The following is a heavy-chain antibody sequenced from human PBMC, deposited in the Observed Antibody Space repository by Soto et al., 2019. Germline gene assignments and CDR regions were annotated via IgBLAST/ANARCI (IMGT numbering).Heavy chain of an antibody. CDR1: GFMFSSHG. CDR2: IWYDGSNK. Sequence: QVQLVESGGGVVQPGRSLRLSCAASGFMFSSHGMHWIRQAPGKGLEWVAVIWYDGSNKYYADSVKGRFTISRDNSKNTLYLQMNSLRVEDTAVYYCAPDTLDYWGQGTLVTVSS. CDR3: APDTLDY. V-gene: IGHV3-33*01. J-gene: IGHJ4*02.